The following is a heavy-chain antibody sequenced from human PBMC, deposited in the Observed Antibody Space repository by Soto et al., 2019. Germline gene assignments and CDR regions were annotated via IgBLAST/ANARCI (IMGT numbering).Heavy chain of an antibody. V-gene: IGHV3-11*01. CDR1: GFSFSDYS. D-gene: IGHD2-2*02. CDR2: ISNTAITD. CDR3: ANLVPNIVVVPAAIGIGY. J-gene: IGHJ4*02. Sequence: GGSLRLSCVASGFSFSDYSMTWMRQAPGGGLDFVAFISNTAITDYYADSVKGRFTISRDNARNSFYLQMNSLRAEDTAVYYCANLVPNIVVVPAAIGIGYWGQGTLVTVSS.